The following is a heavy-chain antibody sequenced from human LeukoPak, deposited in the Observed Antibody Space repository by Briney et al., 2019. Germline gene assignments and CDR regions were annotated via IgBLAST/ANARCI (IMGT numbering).Heavy chain of an antibody. CDR2: ISGSGGST. D-gene: IGHD3-10*01. J-gene: IGHJ4*02. CDR1: GFTVSSYT. Sequence: PGGSLRLSCAASGFTVSSYTMNWVRQAPGKGLEWVSAISGSGGSTYYADSVKGRFTISRDNSKNTLYLQMNSLRAEDTAVYYCAILSGSGSSPDFDYWGQGTLVTVSS. CDR3: AILSGSGSSPDFDY. V-gene: IGHV3-23*01.